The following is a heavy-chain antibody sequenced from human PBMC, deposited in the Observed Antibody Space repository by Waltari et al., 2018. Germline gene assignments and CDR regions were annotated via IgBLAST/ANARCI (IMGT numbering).Heavy chain of an antibody. D-gene: IGHD4-4*01. V-gene: IGHV5-51*03. Sequence: EVQLVQSGAEVKKPGESLKISCKGSGYSFTSYWIGWVRPLPGKGLEWMGIIYPGDSDTRYSPSFQGQVTISADKSISTAYLQWSSLKASDTAMYYCARVPMTTVTTRYYYYGMDVWGQGTTVTVSS. CDR3: ARVPMTTVTTRYYYYGMDV. J-gene: IGHJ6*02. CDR1: GYSFTSYW. CDR2: IYPGDSDT.